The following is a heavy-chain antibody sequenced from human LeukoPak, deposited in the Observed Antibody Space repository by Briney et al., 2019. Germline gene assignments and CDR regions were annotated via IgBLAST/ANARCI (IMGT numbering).Heavy chain of an antibody. CDR3: ARIHDRRDGYNYLDY. V-gene: IGHV4-4*09. Sequence: PETLSLTCTVSGGSISGYYWSWLRQPPGKGLEWIGYIYTSGSTNYNPSLKSRVTISVDTSKNQFSLKLSSVTAADTAVYYCARIHDRRDGYNYLDYWGQGTLVTVSS. J-gene: IGHJ4*02. CDR1: GGSISGYY. D-gene: IGHD5-24*01. CDR2: IYTSGST.